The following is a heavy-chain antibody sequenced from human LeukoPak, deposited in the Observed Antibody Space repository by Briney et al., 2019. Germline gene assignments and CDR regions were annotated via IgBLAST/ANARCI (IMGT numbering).Heavy chain of an antibody. Sequence: PSETLSLTCTVSGGSISSYYWSWIRQPPGKGLEWIGYIYYSGSTNYNPSLKSRVTISVDTSKNQFSLKLSSVTAADTAVYYCARGREWSTFDYWGQGTLVTVSS. D-gene: IGHD3-3*01. CDR2: IYYSGST. V-gene: IGHV4-59*01. CDR1: GGSISSYY. CDR3: ARGREWSTFDY. J-gene: IGHJ4*02.